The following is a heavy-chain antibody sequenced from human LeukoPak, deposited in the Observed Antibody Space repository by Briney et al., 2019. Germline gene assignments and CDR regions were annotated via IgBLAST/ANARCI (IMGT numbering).Heavy chain of an antibody. V-gene: IGHV3-30*18. CDR2: ISYDGSNK. J-gene: IGHJ4*02. Sequence: PGGSLRLSCAASGFTFSSYGMHWVRQAPGKGLEWVAVISYDGSNKYYADSVKGRFTISRDNSKNTLYLQMNSLRAEDTAVYYCAKDTIGYCSGGSCPTPCDYWGQGTLVIVSS. CDR1: GFTFSSYG. D-gene: IGHD2-15*01. CDR3: AKDTIGYCSGGSCPTPCDY.